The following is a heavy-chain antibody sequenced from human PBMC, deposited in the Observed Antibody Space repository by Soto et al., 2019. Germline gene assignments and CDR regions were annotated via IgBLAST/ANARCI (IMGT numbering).Heavy chain of an antibody. Sequence: SQTLSLTCAISGDSVSSTSTAWSWIRQSPSRGLEWLGRTYYRSKWYSDYAVSVKSRITINPDTSKNQFSLQLNSVTPEDTAVYYCARGSYYSGWVWGQGTLVTVAS. CDR3: ARGSYYSGWV. CDR1: GDSVSSTSTA. D-gene: IGHD6-19*01. CDR2: TYYRSKWYS. J-gene: IGHJ4*02. V-gene: IGHV6-1*01.